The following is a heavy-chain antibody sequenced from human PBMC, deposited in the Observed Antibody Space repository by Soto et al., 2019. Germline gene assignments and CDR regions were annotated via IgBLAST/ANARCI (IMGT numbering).Heavy chain of an antibody. D-gene: IGHD6-6*01. CDR1: GGTFSSYA. CDR2: IIPIFGTA. J-gene: IGHJ3*02. V-gene: IGHV1-69*06. Sequence: SVKVYFKASGGTFSSYAISLVRQAPGQGLEWMGGIIPIFGTANYAQKFQGRVTITADKSTSTAYMELSSLRSEDTAVYYCARDRREYSSSSDAFDIWGQGTMVTVSS. CDR3: ARDRREYSSSSDAFDI.